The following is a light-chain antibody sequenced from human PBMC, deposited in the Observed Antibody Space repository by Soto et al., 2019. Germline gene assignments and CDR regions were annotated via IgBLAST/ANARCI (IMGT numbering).Light chain of an antibody. CDR3: QQYNSYAES. CDR1: QTISSW. J-gene: IGKJ1*01. CDR2: KAS. Sequence: DIQMTQSPSTLSGSVGDRVTITCRASQTISSWLAGYQQKPGKAPKLLIYKASTLKSGVPSRFSGSGSGTEFTLTISSLQPDDFAPYYCQQYNSYAESFGQGTQVELK. V-gene: IGKV1-5*03.